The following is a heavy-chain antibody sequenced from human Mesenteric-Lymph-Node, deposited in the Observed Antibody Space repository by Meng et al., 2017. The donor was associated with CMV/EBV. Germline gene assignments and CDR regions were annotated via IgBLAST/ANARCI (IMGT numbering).Heavy chain of an antibody. CDR1: GFSLTTSGEG. V-gene: IGHV2-5*02. Sequence: GFSLTTSGEGVGWVRQPPGKALEWLALIYWDDDHLYNPSLKSRLTATKDTSKNQVVLTMTNMDPVDTATYYCAHPRFTGYAMYYFDFWGQGTLVTVSS. J-gene: IGHJ4*02. CDR3: AHPRFTGYAMYYFDF. CDR2: IYWDDDH. D-gene: IGHD5-12*01.